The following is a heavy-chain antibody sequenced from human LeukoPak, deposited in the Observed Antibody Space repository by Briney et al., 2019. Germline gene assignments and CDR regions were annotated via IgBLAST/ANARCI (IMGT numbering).Heavy chain of an antibody. J-gene: IGHJ4*02. CDR1: GFSVSDYG. D-gene: IGHD3-22*01. Sequence: GGSLRLSCAASGFSVSDYGMHWVRQAPGKGLEGVAFTRYDGTYKYYADSVWGRLTISRDNANNTVFLHMNSLRTEDTALYYCAKDMAPRSAYDSRSYSAPFDYWGQGILVTVSS. V-gene: IGHV3-30*02. CDR3: AKDMAPRSAYDSRSYSAPFDY. CDR2: TRYDGTYK.